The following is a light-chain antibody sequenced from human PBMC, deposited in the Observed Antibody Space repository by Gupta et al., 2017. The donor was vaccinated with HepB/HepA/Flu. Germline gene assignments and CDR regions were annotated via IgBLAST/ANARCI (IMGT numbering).Light chain of an antibody. Sequence: QSVVTQPPSASGTPGQRVTISCSGSSSNIGSNSVNWYQKFPGTAPKLLIYSHTQRPSGVPDRGSGSKSGTSASLAIXGXKSEDEXDYYCAAWDDSLSALVVGGGTTLTVL. J-gene: IGLJ3*02. CDR3: AAWDDSLSALV. V-gene: IGLV1-44*01. CDR2: SHT. CDR1: SSNIGSNS.